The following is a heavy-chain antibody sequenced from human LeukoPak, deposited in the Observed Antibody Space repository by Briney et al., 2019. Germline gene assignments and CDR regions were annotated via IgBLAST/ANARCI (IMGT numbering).Heavy chain of an antibody. CDR3: AKPGGHSSGPYYFDY. Sequence: PGGSLRLSCTVSGFPVSINSMSWVRQAPGKGLEWVSFIYSGGNTHYSDSVKGRFTISRDNAKNSLYLQMNSLRAEDTAVYYCAKPGGHSSGPYYFDYWGQGTLVTVSS. CDR2: IYSGGNT. D-gene: IGHD6-19*01. CDR1: GFPVSINS. V-gene: IGHV3-53*01. J-gene: IGHJ4*02.